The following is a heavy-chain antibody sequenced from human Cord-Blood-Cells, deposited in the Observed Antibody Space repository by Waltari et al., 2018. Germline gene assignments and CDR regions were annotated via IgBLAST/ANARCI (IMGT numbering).Heavy chain of an antibody. CDR1: GGSISSSSYY. V-gene: IGHV4-39*01. CDR3: ARRDIVVVVAAFDY. J-gene: IGHJ4*02. Sequence: QLQLQESGPGLVKPSETLSLTCTVSGGSISSSSYYWGWVRQPPGKGLEWLGSIYYSGSTYYNPSLKSRVTISVDTSKNQFSLKLSSVTAADTAVYYCARRDIVVVVAAFDYWGQGTLVTVSS. CDR2: IYYSGST. D-gene: IGHD2-15*01.